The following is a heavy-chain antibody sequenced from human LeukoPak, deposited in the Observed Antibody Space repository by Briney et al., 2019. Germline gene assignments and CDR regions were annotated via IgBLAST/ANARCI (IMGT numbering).Heavy chain of an antibody. CDR2: IYSGGST. CDR1: GFTVSSNY. J-gene: IGHJ4*02. CDR3: ARGPTTGGPLGY. D-gene: IGHD4-17*01. Sequence: GGSLRLSCAASGFTVSSNYMSWVRQAPGKVLEWVSVIYSGGSTYYADSVKGRFTISRDNSKNTRYLQMNSLRAEDTAVYYCARGPTTGGPLGYWGQGTLVTVSS. V-gene: IGHV3-53*01.